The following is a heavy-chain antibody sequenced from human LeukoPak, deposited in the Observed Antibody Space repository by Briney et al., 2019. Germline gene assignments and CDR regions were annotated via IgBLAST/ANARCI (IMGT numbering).Heavy chain of an antibody. Sequence: GASVKVSCKASGYTFTSYYMHWVRQAPGQGLEWMGIINPSGGSTSYAQKFQGRVTMTRDMSTSTVYMELSSLRSEDTAVYYCARDLINLLWFGEWNLDYWGQGTLVTVSS. V-gene: IGHV1-46*01. CDR3: ARDLINLLWFGEWNLDY. J-gene: IGHJ4*02. CDR1: GYTFTSYY. CDR2: INPSGGST. D-gene: IGHD3-10*01.